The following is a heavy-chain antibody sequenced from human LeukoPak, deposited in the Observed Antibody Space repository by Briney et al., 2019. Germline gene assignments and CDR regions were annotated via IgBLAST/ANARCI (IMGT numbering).Heavy chain of an antibody. V-gene: IGHV1-69*04. CDR3: AYCSGGSPYYMDV. D-gene: IGHD2-15*01. CDR1: GGTFSSYA. Sequence: SVKVSCKASGGTFSSYAISWVRQAPGQGLEWMGRIIPILGIADYAQKFQGRVTMTPDTSTSTAYMELRSLRSDDTAVYYCAYCSGGSPYYMDVWGKGTTVTVSS. J-gene: IGHJ6*03. CDR2: IIPILGIA.